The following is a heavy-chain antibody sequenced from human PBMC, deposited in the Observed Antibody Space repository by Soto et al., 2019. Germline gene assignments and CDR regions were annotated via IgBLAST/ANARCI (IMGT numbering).Heavy chain of an antibody. CDR3: SRRAPEGFDP. CDR1: GGSIGTSAYY. V-gene: IGHV4-39*01. J-gene: IGHJ5*02. CDR2: INHSGNT. Sequence: PSETLSLTCAVSGGSIGTSAYYWGWIRQAPGKGLEWIGSINHSGNTYLSPSLKDRVTMSVDTSKNSFSLKLRSATAADTGLYYCSRRAPEGFDPRGQGXLVTVSS.